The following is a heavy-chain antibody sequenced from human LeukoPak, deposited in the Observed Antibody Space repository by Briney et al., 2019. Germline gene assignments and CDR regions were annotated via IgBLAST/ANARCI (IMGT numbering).Heavy chain of an antibody. CDR1: GFTFSRYW. CDR3: AGSIAAAYFAI. J-gene: IGHJ4*02. V-gene: IGHV3-21*04. Sequence: GGSLRLSCAASGFTFSRYWMHWVRQVPGKGLEWVSYISSSGNTIHYADSVKGRFTISRDNGKNSLFLQMSSLRAEDTAVYFCAGSIAAAYFAIWGQGTLVTVSS. D-gene: IGHD6-13*01. CDR2: ISSSGNTI.